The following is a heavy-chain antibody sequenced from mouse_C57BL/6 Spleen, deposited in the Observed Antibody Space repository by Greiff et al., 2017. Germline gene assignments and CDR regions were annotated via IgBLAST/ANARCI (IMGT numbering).Heavy chain of an antibody. J-gene: IGHJ3*01. CDR3: ARFDYGNYPWFAY. D-gene: IGHD2-1*01. CDR2: INPSNGGT. CDR1: GYTFTSYW. Sequence: VQLQQPGTELVKPGASVKLSCKASGYTFTSYWMHWVKQRPGQGLEWIGNINPSNGGTNYNEKFKSKATLTVDKSSSTAYMQLSSLTSEDSAVYYCARFDYGNYPWFAYWGQGTLVTVAA. V-gene: IGHV1-53*01.